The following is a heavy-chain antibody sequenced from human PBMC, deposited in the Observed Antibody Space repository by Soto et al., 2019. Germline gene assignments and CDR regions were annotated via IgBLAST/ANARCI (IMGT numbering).Heavy chain of an antibody. Sequence: EVQLLESGGGLVQPGGSLRLSCAASGFTFSSYAMSWVRQAPGKGLEWVSAISGSGGSTYYADSVKGRFTISRDNSKNTLYLQMNSLRAEDTAVYYCATGGYFGGYFDLWGRGTLVTVSS. V-gene: IGHV3-23*01. CDR2: ISGSGGST. D-gene: IGHD3-22*01. CDR1: GFTFSSYA. CDR3: ATGGYFGGYFDL. J-gene: IGHJ2*01.